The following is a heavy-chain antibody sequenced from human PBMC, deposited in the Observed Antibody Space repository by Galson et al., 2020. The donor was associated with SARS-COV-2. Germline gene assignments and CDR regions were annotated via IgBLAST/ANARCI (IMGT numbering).Heavy chain of an antibody. Sequence: PGGSLRLSCAASGFTFSTNWMSWVRQAPGKGLEWVANIKQDGSDKYYVDSVKGRFTISSDSAKNSLYLQMNSLRADDTAIYYCERDQDGYNDFWGQGTLVTVSA. CDR1: GFTFSTNW. J-gene: IGHJ4*02. CDR3: ERDQDGYNDF. V-gene: IGHV3-7*01. D-gene: IGHD5-12*01. CDR2: IKQDGSDK.